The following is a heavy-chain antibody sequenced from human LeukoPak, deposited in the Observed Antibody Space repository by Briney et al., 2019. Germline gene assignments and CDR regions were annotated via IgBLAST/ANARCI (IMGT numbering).Heavy chain of an antibody. V-gene: IGHV3-23*01. J-gene: IGHJ3*02. CDR1: GFTFSSYA. D-gene: IGHD1-26*01. CDR2: ISGSGGST. CDR3: AKSQWELPQPHDAFDI. Sequence: PGGSLRLSCAASGFTFSSYAMSWVRQAPGKGLEWVSAISGSGGSTYYADSVKGRFTISGDNSKNTLYLQMNSLRAEDTAVYYCAKSQWELPQPHDAFDIWGQGTMVTVSS.